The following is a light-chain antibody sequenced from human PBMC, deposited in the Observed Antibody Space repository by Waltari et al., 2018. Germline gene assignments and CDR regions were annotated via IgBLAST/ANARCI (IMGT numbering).Light chain of an antibody. CDR3: QQYGSSRWT. Sequence: EIVLTQSPGTLSLSPGERATLSCRASQSVSSNYLAWYQQKPGQAPRLLIYGASSRATGIPDRFSGSGSGTDFTLTISRLEAEDFAVYYRQQYGSSRWTFGQGTKVEVK. CDR1: QSVSSNY. V-gene: IGKV3-20*01. J-gene: IGKJ1*01. CDR2: GAS.